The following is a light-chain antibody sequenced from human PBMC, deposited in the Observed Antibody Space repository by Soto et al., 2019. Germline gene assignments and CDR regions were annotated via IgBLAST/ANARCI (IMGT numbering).Light chain of an antibody. Sequence: QSALTQPASVSGSPGQSITISCAGGGSDIGANNLVSWYQQHPGTVPRLLIFEVTKRPTGISSRFSGSKSGNTASLTISGLRAEDEDDYHCCSYAGSRTFTFGGGTQLTVL. CDR2: EVT. J-gene: IGLJ2*01. CDR3: CSYAGSRTFT. V-gene: IGLV2-23*02. CDR1: GSDIGANNL.